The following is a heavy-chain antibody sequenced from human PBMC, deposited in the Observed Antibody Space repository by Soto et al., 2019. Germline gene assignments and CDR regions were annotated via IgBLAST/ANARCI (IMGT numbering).Heavy chain of an antibody. CDR2: ISGSGGST. Sequence: PVESRRISCAASGFTFSSYAMSWVRQAPGKGLEWVSAISGSGGSTYYADSVKGRFTISRDNSKNTLYLQMNSLRAEDTAVYYCAKDLGTGYSSSWKLDAFDIWGQGTMVTVSS. CDR3: AKDLGTGYSSSWKLDAFDI. D-gene: IGHD6-13*01. CDR1: GFTFSSYA. V-gene: IGHV3-23*01. J-gene: IGHJ3*02.